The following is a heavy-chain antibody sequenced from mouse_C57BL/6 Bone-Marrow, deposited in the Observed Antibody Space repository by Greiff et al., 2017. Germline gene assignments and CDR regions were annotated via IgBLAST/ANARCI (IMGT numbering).Heavy chain of an antibody. CDR3: ARPPDCYGSPAY. CDR1: GFTFSSYG. V-gene: IGHV5-6*01. Sequence: EVMLVESGGDLVKPGGSLKLSCAASGFTFSSYGMSWVRQTPDKRLEWVATISSGGSYTYYPDSVKGRFTISRDNAKNTLYLQMSSLKSEDTAMYYCARPPDCYGSPAYWGQGTLVTVSA. CDR2: ISSGGSYT. J-gene: IGHJ3*01. D-gene: IGHD1-1*01.